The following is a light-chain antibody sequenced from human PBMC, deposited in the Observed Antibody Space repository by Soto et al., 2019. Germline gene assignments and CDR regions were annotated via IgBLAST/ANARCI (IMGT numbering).Light chain of an antibody. Sequence: DIVMTQSPDSLAVSLGERAVINCKSSQSVLYSSNNKNYLAWYQQKPGQPPKLLIYWASTRESGVPDRFSGSGSGTDFTLAISSLQAEDVAVYYCQQYYRTPITFGQGTRLEIK. CDR1: QSVLYSSNNKNY. CDR3: QQYYRTPIT. V-gene: IGKV4-1*01. J-gene: IGKJ5*01. CDR2: WAS.